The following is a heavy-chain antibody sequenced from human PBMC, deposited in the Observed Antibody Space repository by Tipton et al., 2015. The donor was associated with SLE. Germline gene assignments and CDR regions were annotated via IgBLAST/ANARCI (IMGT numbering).Heavy chain of an antibody. CDR2: VYHTGNT. V-gene: IGHV4-38-2*01. Sequence: TLSLTCSVSTYSISNGHYWAWVRQPPGKGLEWIGTVYHTGNTYYNPSLKSRVTMSVDTSKNQFSLKLTSVTAADTALYYCASRLAARRDTCFDSWGQGTLVTVSS. J-gene: IGHJ5*01. D-gene: IGHD6-6*01. CDR1: TYSISNGHY. CDR3: ASRLAARRDTCFDS.